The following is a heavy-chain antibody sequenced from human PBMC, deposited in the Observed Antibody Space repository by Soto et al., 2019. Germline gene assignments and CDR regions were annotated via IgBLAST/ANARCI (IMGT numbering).Heavy chain of an antibody. CDR3: ARLGGRYQAFDY. J-gene: IGHJ4*01. V-gene: IGHV4-59*08. D-gene: IGHD2-15*01. Sequence: SETLSLTCNVSGSPISSYYWGWFRQPPGQGLEWVGYIYYAGTTSYNPSLRSRVAISVDASKSQFSLDLRSVTAADTAVYYCARLGGRYQAFDYWGHGALVTVS. CDR1: GSPISSYY. CDR2: IYYAGTT.